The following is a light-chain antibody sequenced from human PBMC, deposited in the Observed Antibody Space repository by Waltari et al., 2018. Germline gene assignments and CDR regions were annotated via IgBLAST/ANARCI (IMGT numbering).Light chain of an antibody. J-gene: IGKJ5*01. Sequence: DIVMAQSPDSLAVSLGERATINCKSSQNVLYRSNNKNYLAWYQQKPGQPPKLLIYWASTRVSGVPDRVSGSGSGTDFTLTISSLQAEDVAVYYCQQYYSNTSITFGQGTRLEIK. CDR2: WAS. V-gene: IGKV4-1*01. CDR1: QNVLYRSNNKNY. CDR3: QQYYSNTSIT.